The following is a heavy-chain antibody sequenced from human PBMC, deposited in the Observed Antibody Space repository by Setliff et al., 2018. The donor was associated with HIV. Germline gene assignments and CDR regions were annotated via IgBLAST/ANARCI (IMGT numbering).Heavy chain of an antibody. Sequence: TSETLSLTCAVYGGSFSDHYWSWIRQPAGKGLEWIGRIYTSGSTNYNPSLKSRVTISVDKSKKQISLKLSSVTAADTAVYFCAREQWLRYFDDWGQGALVTVSS. CDR2: IYTSGST. CDR3: AREQWLRYFDD. V-gene: IGHV4-4*07. D-gene: IGHD5-12*01. J-gene: IGHJ4*02. CDR1: GGSFSDHY.